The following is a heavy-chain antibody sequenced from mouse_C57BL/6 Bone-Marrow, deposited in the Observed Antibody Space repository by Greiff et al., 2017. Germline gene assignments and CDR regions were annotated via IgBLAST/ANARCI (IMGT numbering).Heavy chain of an antibody. D-gene: IGHD1-1*01. Sequence: VQLVESGPGLVQPSQSLSITCTVSGFSLTSYGVHWVRQSPGKGLEWLGVIWSGGSTDYNAAFISRLSISKDNSKSQVFFKMNSLQADDTAIYYCARASYYGSSPAWFAYWGQGTLVTVSA. CDR1: GFSLTSYG. CDR2: IWSGGST. CDR3: ARASYYGSSPAWFAY. V-gene: IGHV2-2*01. J-gene: IGHJ3*01.